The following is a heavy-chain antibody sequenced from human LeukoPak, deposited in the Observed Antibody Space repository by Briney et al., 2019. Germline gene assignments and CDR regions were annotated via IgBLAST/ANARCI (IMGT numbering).Heavy chain of an antibody. V-gene: IGHV1-3*01. J-gene: IGHJ5*02. CDR3: ARDLGYCTGGTCYPNWFDP. CDR2: INAGNDNT. D-gene: IGHD2-15*01. CDR1: GYTFTSYA. Sequence: WASVKVSCKASGYTFTSYAMHWVRQAPGQRLEWMGWINAGNDNTKYSQKFQGRVTITRDTSASTAYMELSSLRSEDTAVYYCARDLGYCTGGTCYPNWFDPWAREPWSPSP.